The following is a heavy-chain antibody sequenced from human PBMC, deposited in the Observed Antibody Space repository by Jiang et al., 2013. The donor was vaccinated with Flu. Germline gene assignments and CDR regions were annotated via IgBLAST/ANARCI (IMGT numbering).Heavy chain of an antibody. D-gene: IGHD4-23*01. Sequence: GGPLRLSCAVSGFNFSPYAMHWLRQAPGKGLQWVAIISSDGSDKYYAESVKGRFTISRDNSKNTLYLQMNSLRPVDTAIYYCSRDGPTPLDYWGLGTLVTVSS. J-gene: IGHJ4*02. CDR2: ISSDGSDK. CDR3: SRDGPTPLDY. CDR1: GFNFSPYA. V-gene: IGHV3-30-3*01.